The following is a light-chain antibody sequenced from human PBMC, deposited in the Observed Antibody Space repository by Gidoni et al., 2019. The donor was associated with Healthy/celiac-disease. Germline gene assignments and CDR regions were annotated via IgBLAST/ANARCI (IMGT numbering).Light chain of an antibody. CDR1: PSLVDSDENTY. V-gene: IGKV2-30*01. J-gene: IGKJ2*01. CDR2: KVS. CDR3: MQGTHWPKYT. Sequence: DVVMTQSPLSLPVTLGQPASIPCRSSPSLVDSDENTYLNWFQQRPGQSPRRLIYKVSNRDSGVPDRFSGSGSGTDFTLKISRVEAEDVGVYYCMQGTHWPKYTFGQGTKLEIK.